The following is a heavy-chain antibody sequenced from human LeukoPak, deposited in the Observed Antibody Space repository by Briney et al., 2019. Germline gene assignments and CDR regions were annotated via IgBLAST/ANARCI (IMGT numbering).Heavy chain of an antibody. CDR3: ARGAHDSSGYYYESFGY. D-gene: IGHD3-22*01. CDR2: IKQDGSEK. CDR1: GFTFSSYW. V-gene: IGHV3-7*01. J-gene: IGHJ4*02. Sequence: PGGSLRLSCAASGFTFSSYWMSWVRQAPGKGLEWVANIKQDGSEKYYVDSVKGRFTISRDNAKNSLYLQVNSLRAEDTAVYYCARGAHDSSGYYYESFGYWGQGTLVTVSS.